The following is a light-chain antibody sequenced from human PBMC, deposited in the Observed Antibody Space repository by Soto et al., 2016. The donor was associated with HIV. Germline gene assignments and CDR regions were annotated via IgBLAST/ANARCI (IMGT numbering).Light chain of an antibody. Sequence: DIQMTQSPSTLSASAGDRVTITCRASQSINSWLAWYQQKPGKAPKLLIYKASSLHSGVPPRFSGSGSGTEFTLTISSLQPDDFATYYCQQYTTYSFTFGGGTKVEIK. CDR3: QQYTTYSFT. CDR2: KAS. J-gene: IGKJ4*01. V-gene: IGKV1-5*03. CDR1: QSINSW.